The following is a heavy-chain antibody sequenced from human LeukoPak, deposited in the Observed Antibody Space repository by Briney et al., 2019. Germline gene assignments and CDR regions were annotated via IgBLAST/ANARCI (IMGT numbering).Heavy chain of an antibody. Sequence: PGGSLRLSCVVSGFTFSNYGMFWVRQAPGKGLEYVSSITGNGDRTFYADSVKGRFTISRDNSKNTLYLHMGNLRAEDVAVYYCARGFWTGVEYWGQGALVTVSS. V-gene: IGHV3-64*02. J-gene: IGHJ4*02. CDR2: ITGNGDRT. CDR1: GFTFSNYG. D-gene: IGHD3/OR15-3a*01. CDR3: ARGFWTGVEY.